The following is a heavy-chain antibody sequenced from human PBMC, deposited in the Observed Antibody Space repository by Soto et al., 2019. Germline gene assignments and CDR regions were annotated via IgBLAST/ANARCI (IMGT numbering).Heavy chain of an antibody. J-gene: IGHJ4*02. Sequence: LSLTCTVSGGSISSGDYYWSWIRQHPGKGLEWIGYIYYSGSTYYNPSLKSRVTISVDTSKNQFSLKLSSVTAADTAVYYCARNEEGLSFFDYWGQGTLVTVSS. V-gene: IGHV4-31*03. D-gene: IGHD3-3*01. CDR3: ARNEEGLSFFDY. CDR1: GGSISSGDYY. CDR2: IYYSGST.